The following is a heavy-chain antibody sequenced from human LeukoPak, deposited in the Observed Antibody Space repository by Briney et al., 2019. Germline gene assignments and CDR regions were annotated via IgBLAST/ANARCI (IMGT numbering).Heavy chain of an antibody. CDR1: GYTFTSYA. V-gene: IGHV7-4-1*02. J-gene: IGHJ6*02. Sequence: ASVKVSCKASGYTFTSYAMNWVRQAPGQGLEWMGWINTNTGNPTYAQGFTGRFVFSLDTSVSTAYLQISSLKAEDTAVYYCAREEAAAGVYYYYYGMDVWGQGTTVTVSS. CDR3: AREEAAAGVYYYYYGMDV. CDR2: INTNTGNP. D-gene: IGHD6-13*01.